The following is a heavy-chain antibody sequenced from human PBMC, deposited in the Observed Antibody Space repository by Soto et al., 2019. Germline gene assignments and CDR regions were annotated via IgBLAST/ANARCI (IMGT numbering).Heavy chain of an antibody. CDR1: GDSISSYF. Sequence: SETLSLTCTVSGDSISSYFWSWIRQPPGKGLEWIGYVYSTEITNYNPSLKSRVAMSIDTSKNQFSLKVRSVTAADTAVYYCARGSEAWFDPWGQGTLVTVS. CDR2: VYSTEIT. V-gene: IGHV4-59*01. CDR3: ARGSEAWFDP. J-gene: IGHJ5*02.